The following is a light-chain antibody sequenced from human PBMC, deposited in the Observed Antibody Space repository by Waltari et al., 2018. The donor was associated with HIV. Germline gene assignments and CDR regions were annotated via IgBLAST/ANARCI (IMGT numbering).Light chain of an antibody. CDR3: QSYDSSQNWV. Sequence: QSVLTQPPSVSGAPGQRVTISCTGSSSNIGAGYDVHWYQQLPVTAPKPLIYGNSNRPSGVPDRFSGSKSGTSASLAITGLQAEDEADYYCQSYDSSQNWVFGGGTKLTVL. J-gene: IGLJ3*02. CDR2: GNS. CDR1: SSNIGAGYD. V-gene: IGLV1-40*01.